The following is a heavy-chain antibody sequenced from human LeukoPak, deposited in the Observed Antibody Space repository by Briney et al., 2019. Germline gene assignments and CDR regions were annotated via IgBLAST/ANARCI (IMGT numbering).Heavy chain of an antibody. CDR2: IYYSGST. Sequence: SETLSLTCTVSGGSISSYYWSWIRQPPGKGLEWIGYIYYSGSTNYNPSLKSRVTISVDTSKNQFSLKLSSVTAADTAVYYCAREGVGATSFDYWGQGTPVTVSS. CDR3: AREGVGATSFDY. V-gene: IGHV4-59*01. D-gene: IGHD1-26*01. J-gene: IGHJ4*02. CDR1: GGSISSYY.